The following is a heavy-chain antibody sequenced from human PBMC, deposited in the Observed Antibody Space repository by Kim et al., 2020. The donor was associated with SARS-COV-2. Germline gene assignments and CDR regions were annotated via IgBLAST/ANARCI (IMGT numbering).Heavy chain of an antibody. CDR3: AKEKFRTTLYHNAMDV. CDR1: GFTFSSYG. D-gene: IGHD1-1*01. V-gene: IGHV3-30*18. CDR2: ISYDGSNK. Sequence: GGSLRLSCAASGFTFSSYGMHWVRQAPGKGLEWVAVISYDGSNKYYADSVKGRFTISRDNSKNTLYLQMNSLRAEDTAVYYCAKEKFRTTLYHNAMDVWGQGTTVTVSS. J-gene: IGHJ6*02.